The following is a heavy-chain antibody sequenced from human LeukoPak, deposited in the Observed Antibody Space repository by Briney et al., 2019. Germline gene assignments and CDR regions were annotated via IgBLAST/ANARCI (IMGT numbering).Heavy chain of an antibody. D-gene: IGHD1-26*01. Sequence: GGSLRLSCAASGFTVSTNYMSWVRQAPGKGLEWVSTITTSDGNTYYADSVKGRFTISRDLSKNTLYLQMNSLRVEDTALYYCARKYSGTNPFDYWGQGTLVTVSS. CDR1: GFTVSTNY. CDR3: ARKYSGTNPFDY. J-gene: IGHJ4*02. V-gene: IGHV3-53*01. CDR2: ITTSDGNT.